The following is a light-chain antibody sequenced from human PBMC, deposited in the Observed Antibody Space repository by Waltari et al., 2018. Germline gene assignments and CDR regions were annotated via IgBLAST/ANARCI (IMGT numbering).Light chain of an antibody. CDR3: CSYTTSSTFV. V-gene: IGLV2-14*01. CDR2: GVS. CDR1: SSDVGVYNY. Sequence: QSAPTQPPSVSGSPGQSVTIPSTGTSSDVGVYNYVTWYQQHPGKAPKLMIYGVSNRPSGVSDRFSGSKSGNTASLTISGLQAEDEADYYCCSYTTSSTFVFGSGTKLTVL. J-gene: IGLJ6*01.